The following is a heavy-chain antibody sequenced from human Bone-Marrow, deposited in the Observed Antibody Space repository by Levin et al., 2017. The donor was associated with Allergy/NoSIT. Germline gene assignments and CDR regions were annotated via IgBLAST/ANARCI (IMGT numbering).Heavy chain of an antibody. J-gene: IGHJ4*02. Sequence: GESLKISCAASGFTFSSYSMNWVRQAPGKGLEWVSSISSSSSYIYYADSVKGRFTISRDNAKNSLYLQMNSLRAEDTAVYYCARERPHSYWGQGTLVTVSS. D-gene: IGHD2-21*01. V-gene: IGHV3-21*01. CDR3: ARERPHSY. CDR2: ISSSSSYI. CDR1: GFTFSSYS.